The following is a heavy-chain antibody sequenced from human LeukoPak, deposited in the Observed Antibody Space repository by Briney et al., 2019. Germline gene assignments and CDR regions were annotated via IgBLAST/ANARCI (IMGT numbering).Heavy chain of an antibody. CDR3: AMAKSGSYPDGPRFDP. J-gene: IGHJ5*02. CDR1: GFTFSSYG. Sequence: GGSLRLSCAASGFTFSSYGMHWVRQAPGKGLEWVAVIWYDGSNKYYADSVKGRFTISRDNSKNTLYLQMNSLRAEDTAVYYCAMAKSGSYPDGPRFDPWGQGTLVTVSS. D-gene: IGHD1-26*01. CDR2: IWYDGSNK. V-gene: IGHV3-33*01.